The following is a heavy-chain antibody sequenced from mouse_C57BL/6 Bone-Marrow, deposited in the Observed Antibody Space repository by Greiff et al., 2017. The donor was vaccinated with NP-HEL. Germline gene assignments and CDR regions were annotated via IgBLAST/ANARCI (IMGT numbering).Heavy chain of an antibody. CDR3: ARCDGPFDY. V-gene: IGHV1-50*01. D-gene: IGHD2-3*01. J-gene: IGHJ2*01. Sequence: QVQLQQPGAELVKPGASVKLSCKASGYTFTSYWIQWVKQRPGQGLEWIGEIDPSDSYTNYNQKFKGKATLTVDTSSSTAYMQLSSLTSEDSAVYYCARCDGPFDYWGQGTTLTVSS. CDR1: GYTFTSYW. CDR2: IDPSDSYT.